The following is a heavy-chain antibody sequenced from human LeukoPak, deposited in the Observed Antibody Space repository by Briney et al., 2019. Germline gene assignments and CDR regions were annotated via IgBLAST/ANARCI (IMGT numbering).Heavy chain of an antibody. V-gene: IGHV1-2*02. Sequence: GASVKVSCKASGYTFTGYYMHWVRQAPGQGLEWMGWINPNSGGTNYAQKLQGRVTMTTDTSTSTAYMELRSLRSDDTAVYYCSVGYSSSWYEGLGYWGQGTLVTVSS. CDR2: INPNSGGT. J-gene: IGHJ4*02. CDR3: SVGYSSSWYEGLGY. CDR1: GYTFTGYY. D-gene: IGHD6-13*01.